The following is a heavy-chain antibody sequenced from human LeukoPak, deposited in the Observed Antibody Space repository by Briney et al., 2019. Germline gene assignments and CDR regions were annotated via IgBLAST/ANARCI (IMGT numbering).Heavy chain of an antibody. D-gene: IGHD5-24*01. Sequence: GGSLRLSCGASGFTFSNYAMSWVRQAPGKGLEWVSSISGSGGSTYYADSVKGRFTISRDNSKNTLYLVMNSLRVDDTAVYYCAKAVDLATISVDIWGQGTMVTVSS. CDR3: AKAVDLATISVDI. J-gene: IGHJ3*02. CDR2: ISGSGGST. V-gene: IGHV3-23*01. CDR1: GFTFSNYA.